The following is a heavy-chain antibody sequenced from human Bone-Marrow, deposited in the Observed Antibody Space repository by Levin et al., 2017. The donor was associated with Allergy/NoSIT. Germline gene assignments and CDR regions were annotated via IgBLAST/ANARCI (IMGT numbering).Heavy chain of an antibody. J-gene: IGHJ3*01. D-gene: IGHD5-24*01. V-gene: IGHV4-31*03. CDR3: ARRRRDTHGFRNGFDV. CDR2: IFHTGDT. Sequence: SETLSLTCTVSGGSTNSGDSYWSWIRQHPEKGLEWIGYIFHTGDTYYNSSLKSRLTMSIDTSKAQFSLHLASVTAADTAVYFCARRRRDTHGFRNGFDVWGQGTRVTVSS. CDR1: GGSTNSGDSY.